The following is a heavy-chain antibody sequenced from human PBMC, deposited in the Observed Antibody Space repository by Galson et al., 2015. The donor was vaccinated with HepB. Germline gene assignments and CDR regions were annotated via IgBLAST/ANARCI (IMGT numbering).Heavy chain of an antibody. V-gene: IGHV3-7*01. Sequence: SLRLSCAGSGFTFSSYWMNWVRQAPGKGLEWVANIKQDGSKIYYVDSVKGRFTISRDNAKNSLYLQMNSLRAEDTAVYYCARAVAAAGSIWGQGTMVTVSS. J-gene: IGHJ3*02. CDR3: ARAVAAAGSI. D-gene: IGHD6-13*01. CDR1: GFTFSSYW. CDR2: IKQDGSKI.